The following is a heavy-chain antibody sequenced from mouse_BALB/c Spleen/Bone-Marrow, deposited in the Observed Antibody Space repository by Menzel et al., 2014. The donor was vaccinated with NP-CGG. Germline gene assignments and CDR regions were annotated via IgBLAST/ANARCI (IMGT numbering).Heavy chain of an antibody. CDR2: IRNKANGHTT. J-gene: IGHJ1*01. CDR3: ARDINDGYYWYFGV. CDR1: GVTFTDYY. D-gene: IGHD2-3*01. Sequence: EVKVVESGGGLVQPGGSLRLSCATSGVTFTDYYMSWVRQPPGKALEWLGFIRNKANGHTTEYSASVKGRFTISRDNSQSILYLQMNTLRAEDSATYYCARDINDGYYWYFGVWGAGTTVTVSS. V-gene: IGHV7-3*02.